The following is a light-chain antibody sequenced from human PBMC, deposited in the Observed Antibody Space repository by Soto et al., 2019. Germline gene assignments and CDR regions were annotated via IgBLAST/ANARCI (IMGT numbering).Light chain of an antibody. CDR2: EVS. CDR1: SSDVGGYNY. J-gene: IGLJ2*01. Sequence: QSALTQPASVSGSPGQSITISCTGTSSDVGGYNYVSWYQQHPGKAPKLMIFEVSNRPSGVSNRFSGSKSGNTASLTISGLRADDEADYYCSSYTSTSTLVFGGGTKLTVL. CDR3: SSYTSTSTLV. V-gene: IGLV2-14*01.